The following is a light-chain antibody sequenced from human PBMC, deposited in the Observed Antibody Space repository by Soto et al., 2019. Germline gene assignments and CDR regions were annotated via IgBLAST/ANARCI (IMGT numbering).Light chain of an antibody. CDR1: SSNVGSNT. CDR3: AAWDDSLNGPL. Sequence: QPVLTQPPSASGTPGQRVTISCSGSSSNVGSNTVNWYQQLPGTAPTLLIYSNNQRPSGVPDRFSASKTGTSASLAVNGLQSEDEADYYCAAWDDSLNGPLFGGGTKLTVL. V-gene: IGLV1-44*01. CDR2: SNN. J-gene: IGLJ3*02.